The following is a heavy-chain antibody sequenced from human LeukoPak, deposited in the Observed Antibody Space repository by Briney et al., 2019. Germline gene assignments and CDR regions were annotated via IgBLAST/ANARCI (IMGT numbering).Heavy chain of an antibody. V-gene: IGHV3-33*01. CDR1: GFTFSSHG. D-gene: IGHD3-22*01. CDR3: ARESLSDSRGQGGGFDL. CDR2: IWYDGSNK. Sequence: GRSLRLSCAASGFTFSSHGIHWVRQAPGKGLEWVTVIWYDGSNKYYADSVKGRFTISRDNSKNTADLQMNSLSAEDTAVYCCARESLSDSRGQGGGFDLWGQGTMVTVSS. J-gene: IGHJ3*01.